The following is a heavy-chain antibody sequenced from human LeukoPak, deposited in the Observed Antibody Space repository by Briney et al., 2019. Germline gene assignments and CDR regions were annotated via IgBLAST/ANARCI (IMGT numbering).Heavy chain of an antibody. CDR3: ARGDYGGNWGDRADAFDI. CDR2: INHSGST. CDR1: GGSFSGYY. J-gene: IGHJ3*02. V-gene: IGHV4-34*01. D-gene: IGHD4-23*01. Sequence: SETLSLTCAVYGGSFSGYYWSWIRQPPGKGLEWIGEINHSGSTNYNPSLKSRVTISVDTSKNQFSLKLSSVTAADTAVYYCARGDYGGNWGDRADAFDIWGQGTMVTVSS.